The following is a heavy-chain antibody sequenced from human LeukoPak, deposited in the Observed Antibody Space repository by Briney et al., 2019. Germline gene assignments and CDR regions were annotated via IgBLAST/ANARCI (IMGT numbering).Heavy chain of an antibody. J-gene: IGHJ4*02. CDR1: GYTFTTYN. D-gene: IGHD2-21*02. CDR2: ISPNSGDT. Sequence: ASVTVSCKASGYTFTTYNMHWVRQAPGQGLEWMGWISPNSGDTNYAQKFQGRVTMTRDTSISTVYMELSRLRSDDTAVYYCARGGGTAHFDFWGQGTVVTVS. CDR3: ARGGGTAHFDF. V-gene: IGHV1-2*02.